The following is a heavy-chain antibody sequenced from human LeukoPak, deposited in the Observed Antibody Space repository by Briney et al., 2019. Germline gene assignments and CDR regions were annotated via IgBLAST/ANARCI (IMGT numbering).Heavy chain of an antibody. J-gene: IGHJ4*02. CDR2: INPNSGGT. D-gene: IGHD3-9*01. CDR1: GYTFTDYY. V-gene: IGHV1-2*02. Sequence: ASVKVSCKASGYTFTDYYINWVRQAPGQGLEWMGWINPNSGGTNYAQKFQGRVTMTRDTSISTAYMELSRLRSDDTAVYYCARPPAGILTGWFDYWGQGTLVTVSS. CDR3: ARPPAGILTGWFDY.